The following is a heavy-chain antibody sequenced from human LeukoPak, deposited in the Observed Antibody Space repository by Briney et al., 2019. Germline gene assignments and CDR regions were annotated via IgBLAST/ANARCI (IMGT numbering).Heavy chain of an antibody. CDR1: GGSISSGSYY. D-gene: IGHD3-9*01. V-gene: IGHV4-61*02. Sequence: TLSLTCTVSGGSISSGSYYWSWIRQPAGKGLEWIGRIYTSGSTNYNPSLKSRVTISVDTSKNQFSLKLSSVTAADTAVYYCARGRVNYDILTGYDYDAFDIWGQGTMVTVSS. CDR2: IYTSGST. CDR3: ARGRVNYDILTGYDYDAFDI. J-gene: IGHJ3*02.